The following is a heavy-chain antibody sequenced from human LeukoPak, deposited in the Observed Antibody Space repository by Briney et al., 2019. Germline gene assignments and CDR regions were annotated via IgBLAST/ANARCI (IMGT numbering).Heavy chain of an antibody. CDR2: IRSKAYGGTT. CDR3: AKDVFKYYGSELFDP. J-gene: IGHJ5*02. Sequence: GGSLRLSCTASGFTFGDYAMSWFRQAPGKGLEWVGFIRSKAYGGTTEYAASVKGRFTISRDDSKSIAYLQMNSLRAEDTAVYYCAKDVFKYYGSELFDPWGQGTLVTVSS. CDR1: GFTFGDYA. V-gene: IGHV3-49*03. D-gene: IGHD3-10*01.